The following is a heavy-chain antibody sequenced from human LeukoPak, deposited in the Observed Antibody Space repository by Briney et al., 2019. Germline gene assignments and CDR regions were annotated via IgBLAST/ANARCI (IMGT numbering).Heavy chain of an antibody. CDR1: GGSISSYY. D-gene: IGHD2-2*01. CDR2: IYYSGST. CDR3: ARLVGTYCSSTTCYARSYFDY. J-gene: IGHJ4*02. V-gene: IGHV4-59*01. Sequence: SETLSLTCTVSGGSISSYYWSWIRQPPGKGLEWIGYIYYSGSTNYNPSLKSRVTISVDTSKNQFSLKLSSVTAADTAVYYCARLVGTYCSSTTCYARSYFDYWGQGTLVTVSS.